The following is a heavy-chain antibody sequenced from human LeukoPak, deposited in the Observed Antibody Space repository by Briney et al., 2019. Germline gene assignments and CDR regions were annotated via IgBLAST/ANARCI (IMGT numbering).Heavy chain of an antibody. CDR2: ISGGGSTI. CDR3: ARLESSGY. J-gene: IGHJ4*02. V-gene: IGHV3-48*04. CDR1: AFTFSIYG. Sequence: GGSLRLSCVASAFTFSIYGMHWVRQAPGKGLEWVSYISGGGSTIYYADSVKGRFTISRDNAKNSLYLQMNSLRAEDTAVYYCARLESSGYWGQGTLVTVSS. D-gene: IGHD3-22*01.